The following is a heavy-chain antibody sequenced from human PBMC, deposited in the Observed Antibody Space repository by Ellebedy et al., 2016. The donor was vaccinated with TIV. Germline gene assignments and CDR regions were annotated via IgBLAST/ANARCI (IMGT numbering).Heavy chain of an antibody. J-gene: IGHJ6*03. Sequence: ASVKVSCXASGYTFTSYGISWVRQAPGQGLEWMGWISAYNGNTNYAQKLQGRVTMTTDTSTSTAYMELRSLRSDDTAVYYCARVSVAGRMRYPQVYMDVWGKGTTVTVSS. CDR3: ARVSVAGRMRYPQVYMDV. D-gene: IGHD6-19*01. CDR1: GYTFTSYG. V-gene: IGHV1-18*01. CDR2: ISAYNGNT.